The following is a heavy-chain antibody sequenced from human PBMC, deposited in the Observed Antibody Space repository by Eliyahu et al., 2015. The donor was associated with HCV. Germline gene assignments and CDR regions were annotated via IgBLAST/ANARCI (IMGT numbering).Heavy chain of an antibody. J-gene: IGHJ1*01. D-gene: IGHD3-22*01. CDR3: AHRPFGYYDSSGYYLAAEYFQH. CDR1: GFSLSTSXVG. Sequence: QITLKESGPTLVKPTQTLTLTCTFSGFSLSTSXVGVGWIRQPPGKALEWLALIYWNDDKRYSPSLKSRLTITKDTSKNQVVLTMTNMDPVDTATYYCAHRPFGYYDSSGYYLAAEYFQHWGQGTLVTASS. V-gene: IGHV2-5*01. CDR2: IYWNDDK.